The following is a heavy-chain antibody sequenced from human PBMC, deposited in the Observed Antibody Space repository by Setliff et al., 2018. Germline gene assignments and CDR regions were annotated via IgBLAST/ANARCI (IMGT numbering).Heavy chain of an antibody. CDR2: IYHTGST. D-gene: IGHD6-19*01. J-gene: IGHJ6*03. CDR1: GYSISSGYY. CDR3: AREQWLDPPGYYYMDV. V-gene: IGHV4-38-2*02. Sequence: PSETLSLTCTVSGYSISSGYYWGWIRQPPGKGLEWIGSIYHTGSTAFNPSLNSRVTMSLDTSKNQFSLKLNSVTAADMAVYYCAREQWLDPPGYYYMDVWAKGTTVTVSS.